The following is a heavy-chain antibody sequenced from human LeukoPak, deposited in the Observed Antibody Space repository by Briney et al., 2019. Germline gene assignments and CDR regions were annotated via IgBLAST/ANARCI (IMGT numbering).Heavy chain of an antibody. CDR2: ISGSGGST. J-gene: IGHJ5*02. V-gene: IGHV3-23*01. Sequence: GGSLRLSCAASGFTFSSYVMSWVRQAPGTGLEWVSSISGSGGSTYYADSVKGRFTISRDNSNNTLYLQINSLRADDTAVYYCAKTPSLWWFDPWGQGTLVTVSS. CDR1: GFTFSSYV. CDR3: AKTPSLWWFDP. D-gene: IGHD3-16*02.